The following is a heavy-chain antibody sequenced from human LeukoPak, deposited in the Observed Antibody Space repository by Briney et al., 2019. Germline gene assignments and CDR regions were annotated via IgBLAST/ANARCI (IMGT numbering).Heavy chain of an antibody. CDR3: VKEQSYGYYRVADY. CDR1: GFSFSSCG. J-gene: IGHJ4*02. CDR2: FSYNGIET. V-gene: IGHV3-30*18. Sequence: GRSLRLSCAASGFSFSSCGMHWVRQAPGKGLEWLAVFSYNGIETHYADSVRGRFTISRDNRKNTLRLQMDSLRAEDTAVYYCVKEQSYGYYRVADYWGQGTLVTVSS. D-gene: IGHD1-26*01.